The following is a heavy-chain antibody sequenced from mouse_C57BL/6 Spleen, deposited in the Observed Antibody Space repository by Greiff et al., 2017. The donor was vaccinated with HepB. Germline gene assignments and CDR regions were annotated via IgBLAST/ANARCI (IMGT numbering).Heavy chain of an antibody. CDR3: ARGDYYGSSYAMDY. Sequence: QVHVKQPGTELVKPGASVKLSCKASGYTFTSYWMHWVKQRPGQGLEWIGNINPSNGGTNYNEKFKSKATLTVDKSSSTAYMQLSSLTSEDSAVYYCARGDYYGSSYAMDYWGQGTSVTVSS. CDR1: GYTFTSYW. D-gene: IGHD1-1*01. V-gene: IGHV1-53*01. J-gene: IGHJ4*01. CDR2: INPSNGGT.